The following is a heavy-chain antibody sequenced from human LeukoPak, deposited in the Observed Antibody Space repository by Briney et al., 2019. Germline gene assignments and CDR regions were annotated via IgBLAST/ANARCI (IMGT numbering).Heavy chain of an antibody. CDR1: GFSISSYG. Sequence: GGSLRLSCVVSGFSISSYGMHWVRQSPGKGLEWVAVIWYDGSKKYHVDSVRGRFTISRDVSKCTLYLEMSSLRAEDTAVYYCARDECSTTYCYGYWGQGTLVTVSP. CDR2: IWYDGSKK. CDR3: ARDECSTTYCYGY. D-gene: IGHD3-10*01. V-gene: IGHV3-33*01. J-gene: IGHJ4*02.